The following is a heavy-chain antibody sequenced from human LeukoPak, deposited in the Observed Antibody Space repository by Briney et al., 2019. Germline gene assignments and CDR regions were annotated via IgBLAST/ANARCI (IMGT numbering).Heavy chain of an antibody. D-gene: IGHD3-22*01. J-gene: IGHJ4*02. CDR1: GFTFGNYA. Sequence: QSGGSLRLSCTASGFTFGNYALSWFRQAPGKGLEWVAFIRSKTYRGTTEYAASVKGRFTISRDDSKSIAYLQMNSLKTEDTAVCYCARANSFDSSGYYFDYWGQGTLVTVSS. CDR3: ARANSFDSSGYYFDY. V-gene: IGHV3-49*03. CDR2: IRSKTYRGTT.